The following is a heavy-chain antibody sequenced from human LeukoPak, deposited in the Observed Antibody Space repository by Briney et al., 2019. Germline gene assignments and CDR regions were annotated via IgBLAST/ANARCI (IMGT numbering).Heavy chain of an antibody. V-gene: IGHV1-18*01. CDR3: ARDVGWDYYDSSGYFCPFDY. Sequence: ASVKVSCKASGYTFTSYGISRVRQAPGQGLEWMGWISAYNGNTNYAQKLQGRVTMTTDTSTSTAYMELRSLRSDDTAVYYCARDVGWDYYDSSGYFCPFDYWGQGTLVTVSS. CDR1: GYTFTSYG. D-gene: IGHD3-22*01. J-gene: IGHJ4*02. CDR2: ISAYNGNT.